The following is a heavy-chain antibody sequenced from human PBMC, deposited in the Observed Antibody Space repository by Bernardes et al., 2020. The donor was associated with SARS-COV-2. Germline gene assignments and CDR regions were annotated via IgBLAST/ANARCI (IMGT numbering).Heavy chain of an antibody. D-gene: IGHD3-10*01. CDR1: GIIFSDSW. Sequence: GGSLRLSCVASGIIFSDSWMNWVRQAPGKGLEWVANIKPNGRDKDYVDSLRGRFTISRDNAKKTLYLQMNNLGVEDTAVYYCARGHYGVWGQGTMVTVSS. CDR3: ARGHYGV. J-gene: IGHJ3*01. CDR2: IKPNGRDK. V-gene: IGHV3-7*01.